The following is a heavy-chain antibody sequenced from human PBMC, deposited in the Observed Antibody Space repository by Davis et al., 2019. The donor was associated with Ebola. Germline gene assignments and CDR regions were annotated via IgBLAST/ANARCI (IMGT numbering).Heavy chain of an antibody. J-gene: IGHJ3*02. CDR3: AREGYYYDSSGYSPGAFDI. CDR1: GFTFSSYS. Sequence: GESLKISCAASGFTFSSYSMNWVRQAPGKGLEWVSSISSSSSYIYYADSVKGRFTISRDNAKNSLYLQMNSLRAEDTAVYYCAREGYYYDSSGYSPGAFDIWGQGTMVTVSS. D-gene: IGHD3-22*01. CDR2: ISSSSSYI. V-gene: IGHV3-21*01.